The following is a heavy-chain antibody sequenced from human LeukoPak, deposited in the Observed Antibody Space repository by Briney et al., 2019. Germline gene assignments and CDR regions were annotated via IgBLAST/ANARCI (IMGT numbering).Heavy chain of an antibody. J-gene: IGHJ4*02. V-gene: IGHV1-24*01. CDR3: ARDPSHSSSTNAGDY. Sequence: ASVKVSCKVSGYTLTELSMHWVRQAPGKGLEWMGGFDPEDGETIYAQKFQGRVTMTEDTSTDTAYMELSSLRSGDTAVYYCARDPSHSSSTNAGDYWGQGTLVTVSS. CDR2: FDPEDGET. CDR1: GYTLTELS. D-gene: IGHD6-6*01.